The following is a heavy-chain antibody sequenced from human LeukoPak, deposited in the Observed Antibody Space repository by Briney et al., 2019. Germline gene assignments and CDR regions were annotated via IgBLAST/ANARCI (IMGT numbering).Heavy chain of an antibody. V-gene: IGHV3-15*01. CDR1: GFTFSSYN. CDR3: TTFYHEYSPY. Sequence: GGSLRLSCAASGFTFSSYNINRIRQAPGKGLEWVGRIKSNADGGTPDYAAPARGRFTISRDDSKNTLYLQMNSLKTEDTAVYYCTTFYHEYSPYWGRGTLVTVSS. CDR2: IKSNADGGTP. D-gene: IGHD2/OR15-2a*01. J-gene: IGHJ4*02.